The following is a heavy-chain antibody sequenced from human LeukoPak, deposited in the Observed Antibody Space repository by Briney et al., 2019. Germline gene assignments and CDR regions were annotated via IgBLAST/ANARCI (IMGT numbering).Heavy chain of an antibody. V-gene: IGHV4-59*01. CDR1: GGSISSYY. Sequence: SETLSLTCTVSGGSISSYYWSWIRQPPGKGLEWIGYIYYSGSTNYNPSLKSRVTVSVDTSKNQFSLKLSSVTAADTAVYYCARSQLPYYYYYMDVWGKGTTVTVSS. D-gene: IGHD2-2*01. CDR2: IYYSGST. CDR3: ARSQLPYYYYYMDV. J-gene: IGHJ6*03.